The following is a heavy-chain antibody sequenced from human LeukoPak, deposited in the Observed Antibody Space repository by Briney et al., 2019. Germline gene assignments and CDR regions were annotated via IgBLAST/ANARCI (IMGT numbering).Heavy chain of an antibody. V-gene: IGHV3-30*18. CDR1: GFSFRSYG. Sequence: GRSLRLSCAASGFSFRSYGMHWVRQAPGKGLEWVAVISFDGSNKKYADSVKGRFTISRDNFKNTVSLQMNSLRAEDTAVYYCAKSITEDGLNIWGQGTLVTVSS. D-gene: IGHD2/OR15-2a*01. CDR2: ISFDGSNK. J-gene: IGHJ4*02. CDR3: AKSITEDGLNI.